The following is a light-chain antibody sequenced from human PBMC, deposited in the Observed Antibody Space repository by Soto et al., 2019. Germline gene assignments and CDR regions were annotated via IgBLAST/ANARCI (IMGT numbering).Light chain of an antibody. V-gene: IGKV3-15*01. CDR1: QSVSSN. Sequence: EIVMTQSPATLSVSPGERATLSCRASQSVSSNLAWYQQKPGQAPRLLIYGASTRATGIPARFSGSGSGTGFTLTLSSLPFEGFCVYYCKQDNNLARTFGPRTKGEIK. J-gene: IGKJ1*01. CDR3: KQDNNLART. CDR2: GAS.